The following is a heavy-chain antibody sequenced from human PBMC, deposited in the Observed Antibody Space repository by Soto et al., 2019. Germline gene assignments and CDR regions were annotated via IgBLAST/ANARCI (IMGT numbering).Heavy chain of an antibody. Sequence: HLWGSLSLSCAASWVTVSSNYMSWVRHAPGKGLEWVSVIYSGGSTYYADSVKGRFTISRDNSKNTLYLQMNSLRAEDTAVYYCASDLDGGDYYYYYGMEVWGQGTTDSVSS. CDR1: WVTVSSNY. CDR3: ASDLDGGDYYYYYGMEV. V-gene: IGHV3-53*01. J-gene: IGHJ6*01. D-gene: IGHD3-16*01. CDR2: IYSGGST.